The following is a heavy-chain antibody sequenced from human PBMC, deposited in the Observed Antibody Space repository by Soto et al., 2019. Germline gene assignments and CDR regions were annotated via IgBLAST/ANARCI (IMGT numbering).Heavy chain of an antibody. V-gene: IGHV1-3*01. CDR1: GYSFTDFA. CDR3: ARGPLSGVATIWDYADWFDP. J-gene: IGHJ5*02. D-gene: IGHD5-12*01. CDR2: INADKGDT. Sequence: QAPLVQSGAEVKKPGASVKVSCKASGYSFTDFAMQWVRLASGQRLEWMGWINADKGDTKYSPKFQGRVTITRDTSATTVYMELRSLRSEDTAVYYCARGPLSGVATIWDYADWFDPWGQGCLVTVST.